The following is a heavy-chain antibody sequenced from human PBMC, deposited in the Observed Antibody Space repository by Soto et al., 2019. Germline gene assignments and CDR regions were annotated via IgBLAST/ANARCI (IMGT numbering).Heavy chain of an antibody. D-gene: IGHD6-6*01. Sequence: SETLSLTCGLSGYSISRGYYWGWIRQPQGKGLEWSGSIYHSGNTHYNPSLRSRVTISIDTSRNQFSLRLTSVIASDTAVYYCAREYTSSAGWFDPWGQGILVTVSS. CDR2: IYHSGNT. V-gene: IGHV4-38-2*02. J-gene: IGHJ5*02. CDR3: AREYTSSAGWFDP. CDR1: GYSISRGYY.